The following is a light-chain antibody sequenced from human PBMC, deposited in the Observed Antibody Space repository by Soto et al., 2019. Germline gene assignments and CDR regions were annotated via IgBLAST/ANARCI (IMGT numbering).Light chain of an antibody. Sequence: EIVMTQSPDTLSLSPGERATLSCRARQSVNSNLAWYQQKPGQAPRLLMYGASTRANGISARFSGSGSGTEFTLTISSLQSEDFEVCSCQQYAELFTFGQGTKLEI. CDR2: GAS. CDR1: QSVNSN. V-gene: IGKV3-15*01. CDR3: QQYAELFT. J-gene: IGKJ2*01.